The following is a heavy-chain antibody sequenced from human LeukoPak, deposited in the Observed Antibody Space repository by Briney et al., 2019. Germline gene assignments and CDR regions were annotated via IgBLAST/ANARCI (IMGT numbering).Heavy chain of an antibody. J-gene: IGHJ4*02. Sequence: GGSLRLSCAASGFTFSSYAMTWVRQAPGKGLEWVSSIGSNSNYIYYADSVKGRFTISRDNAKNSLYLQMNSLRAEDTAVYYCARDGGWYFDYWSQGTVVTVSS. CDR2: IGSNSNYI. V-gene: IGHV3-21*01. CDR3: ARDGGWYFDY. D-gene: IGHD6-19*01. CDR1: GFTFSSYA.